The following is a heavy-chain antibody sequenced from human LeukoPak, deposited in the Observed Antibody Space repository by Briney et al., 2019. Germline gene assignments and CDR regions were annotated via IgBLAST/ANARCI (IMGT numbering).Heavy chain of an antibody. CDR2: ISGGTT. V-gene: IGHV3-49*03. Sequence: GGSLRLSCTASGFAFGDYLMSWFRQAPGKGLEWIGFISGGTTEYAASVKGRFTISRDDSTSIAYLQMNSLTTEDTAVYYCSRGSGWLSVYWGQGTLVTVSS. J-gene: IGHJ4*02. CDR3: SRGSGWLSVY. D-gene: IGHD6-19*01. CDR1: GFAFGDYL.